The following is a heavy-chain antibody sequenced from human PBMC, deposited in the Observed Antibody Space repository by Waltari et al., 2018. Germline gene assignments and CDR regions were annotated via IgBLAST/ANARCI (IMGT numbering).Heavy chain of an antibody. CDR2: IYYSGST. Sequence: QVQLQESGPGLVKPSQTLSLTCTVSGGSVRSGGYPWSWFRQPPWKGLEWIGYIYYSGSTYYNPSLKSRVTISVDTSKNQFSLKLSSVTAADTAVYYCARVGDYGDYSGCNAFDIWGQGTMVTVSS. CDR3: ARVGDYGDYSGCNAFDI. V-gene: IGHV4-30-4*07. CDR1: GGSVRSGGYP. D-gene: IGHD4-17*01. J-gene: IGHJ3*02.